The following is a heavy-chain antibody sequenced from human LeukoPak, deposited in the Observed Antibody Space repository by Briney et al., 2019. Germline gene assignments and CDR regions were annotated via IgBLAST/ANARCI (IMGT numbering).Heavy chain of an antibody. V-gene: IGHV3-11*06. Sequence: GGSLRLSCAASGFTFSDYYKSWIRQAPGKGLEWVSYISSSSSYTNYADSVKGRFTISRDNAKNSLYLQMNSLRAEDTAVYYCARDHPTDTAMVGGDYWGQGTLVTVSS. J-gene: IGHJ4*02. D-gene: IGHD5-18*01. CDR2: ISSSSSYT. CDR3: ARDHPTDTAMVGGDY. CDR1: GFTFSDYY.